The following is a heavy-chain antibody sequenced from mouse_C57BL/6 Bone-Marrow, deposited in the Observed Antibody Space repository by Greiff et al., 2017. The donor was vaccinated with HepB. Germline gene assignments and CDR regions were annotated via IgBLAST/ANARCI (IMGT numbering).Heavy chain of an antibody. V-gene: IGHV1-50*01. D-gene: IGHD1-1*01. CDR2: IDPSDSYT. Sequence: QQSCKASGYTFPSYWMQWVKQRPGQGLEWIGEIDPSDSYTNYNQKFKGKATLTVDTSSSTAYMQLSSLTSEDSAVYYCARPLYYYGSSYWYFDVWGTGTTVTVSS. CDR3: ARPLYYYGSSYWYFDV. J-gene: IGHJ1*03. CDR1: GYTFPSYW.